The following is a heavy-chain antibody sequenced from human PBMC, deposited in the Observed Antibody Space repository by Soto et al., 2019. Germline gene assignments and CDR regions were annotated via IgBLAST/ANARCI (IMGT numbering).Heavy chain of an antibody. CDR1: GFSLIDSGVA. Sequence: QITLKESGPTLVKPTQPLTLTCSTSGFSLIDSGVAVGWIRQPPGKALDWLALVYWDDDKRYSPSLRTRLTITRDTSKNQVGLTMTNIDPVDTVTYYCVHTYADHAGYYFDFWGQGTLVTVSS. J-gene: IGHJ4*02. V-gene: IGHV2-5*02. CDR2: VYWDDDK. CDR3: VHTYADHAGYYFDF.